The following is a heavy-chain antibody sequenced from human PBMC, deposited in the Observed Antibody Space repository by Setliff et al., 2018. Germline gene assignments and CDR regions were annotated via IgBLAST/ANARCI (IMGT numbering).Heavy chain of an antibody. Sequence: PSETLSLTCAASGASIRNNYYWGWIRQSPGKGLEWIASVYYSGTAYYNPSLESRVTMSVDTSKNQFSLHLSSVSAADTAVYYCARTFTGRYFDLWGRGTLVTVSS. V-gene: IGHV4-38-2*01. J-gene: IGHJ2*01. CDR1: GASIRNNYY. CDR2: VYYSGTA. CDR3: ARTFTGRYFDL.